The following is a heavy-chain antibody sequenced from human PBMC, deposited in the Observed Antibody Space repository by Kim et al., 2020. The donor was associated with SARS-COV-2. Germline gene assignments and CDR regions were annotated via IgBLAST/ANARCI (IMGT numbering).Heavy chain of an antibody. V-gene: IGHV1-2*02. CDR2: GGT. CDR3: ARDVDAFDI. J-gene: IGHJ3*02. Sequence: GGTNYAQKFQGRVTMTRDTSISTAYMELSRLRSDDTAVYYCARDVDAFDIWGQGTMVTVSS.